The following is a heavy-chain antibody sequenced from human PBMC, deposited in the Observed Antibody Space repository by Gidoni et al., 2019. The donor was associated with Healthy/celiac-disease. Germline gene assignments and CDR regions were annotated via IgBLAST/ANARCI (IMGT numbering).Heavy chain of an antibody. V-gene: IGHV3-30-3*01. Sequence: SYAMHWVRQAPGKGLEWVAVISYDGSNKYYADSVKGRFTISRDNSKNTLYLQMNSLRAEDTAVYYCAREGVVPAAKHGKWINFDYWGQGTLVTVSS. D-gene: IGHD2-2*01. CDR3: AREGVVPAAKHGKWINFDY. CDR2: ISYDGSNK. J-gene: IGHJ4*02. CDR1: SYA.